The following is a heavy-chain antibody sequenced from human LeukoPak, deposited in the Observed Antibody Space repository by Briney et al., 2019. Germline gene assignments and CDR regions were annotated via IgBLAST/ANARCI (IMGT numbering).Heavy chain of an antibody. CDR2: IGSDGTKK. J-gene: IGHJ4*02. CDR1: GFTFSDHP. Sequence: PGRSLRLSCVASGFTFSDHPFHWVRQSPDKGLEWVALIGSDGTKKYYADSVQGRFTVSRENSTNTLFLQMNTLRADDTAVYFCARQMTSTRLFDSWGQGTLVTVSS. CDR3: ARQMTSTRLFDS. V-gene: IGHV3-30*04. D-gene: IGHD5/OR15-5a*01.